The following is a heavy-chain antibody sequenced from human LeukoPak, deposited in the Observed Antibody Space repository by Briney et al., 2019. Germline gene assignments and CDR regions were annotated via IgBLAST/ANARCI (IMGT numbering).Heavy chain of an antibody. V-gene: IGHV3-7*01. D-gene: IGHD2-15*01. CDR2: IKHDGSED. Sequence: GGSLRLSCAASGFIFSSYWMTWVRQAPGKGLEWVATIKHDGSEDYYLDSVKGRFTISRDNAKSSMWLQMNSLRAEDTAVYYCARAGCGWVLTPCDAFDIWGQGTMVTVSS. J-gene: IGHJ3*02. CDR3: ARAGCGWVLTPCDAFDI. CDR1: GFIFSSYW.